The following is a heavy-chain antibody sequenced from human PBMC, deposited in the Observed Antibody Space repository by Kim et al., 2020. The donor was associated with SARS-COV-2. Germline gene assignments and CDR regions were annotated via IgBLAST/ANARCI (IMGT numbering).Heavy chain of an antibody. CDR2: VHYRGGP. CDR3: ARLEISVRRYLAPLDF. CDR1: GASISSSSYY. J-gene: IGHJ4*02. V-gene: IGHV4-39*01. D-gene: IGHD3-10*01. Sequence: SETLSLTCTVSGASISSSSYYWAWIRQPPGKGLEWIGTVHYRGGPYDNPSLKSRVTISVDTSKNLFSRNLSSVTATDTALYYCARLEISVRRYLAPLDFWGQGTLVTVPS.